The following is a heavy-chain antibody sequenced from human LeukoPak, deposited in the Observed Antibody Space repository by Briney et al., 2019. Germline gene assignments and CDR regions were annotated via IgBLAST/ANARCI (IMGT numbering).Heavy chain of an antibody. CDR3: AGRLDSSGYYDY. J-gene: IGHJ4*02. D-gene: IGHD3-22*01. CDR2: IYYSGST. Sequence: PSETLSLTCTVSGGSISSYYRGWIRQPPGKGLEWIGSIYYSGSTYYNPSLKSRVTISVDTSKNQFSLKLSSVTAADTAVYYCAGRLDSSGYYDYWGQGTLVTVSS. CDR1: GGSISSYY. V-gene: IGHV4-39*01.